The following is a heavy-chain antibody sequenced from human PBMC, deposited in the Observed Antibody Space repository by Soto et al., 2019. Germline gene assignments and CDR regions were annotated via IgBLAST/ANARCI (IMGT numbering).Heavy chain of an antibody. CDR2: SSSSGSPI. CDR1: GFNFNNYA. J-gene: IGHJ4*02. V-gene: IGHV3-48*02. D-gene: IGHD2-15*01. CDR3: ARAGWPPLCDY. Sequence: EVQLVESGGGLVQPGGSLRLSCAASGFNFNNYAMDWVRQAPGKGLEWLSDSSSSGSPIYYAASVKGRFTISRDNAKNALYLQMNNLRDEETAVYYCARAGWPPLCDYCGQGTLVTVSS.